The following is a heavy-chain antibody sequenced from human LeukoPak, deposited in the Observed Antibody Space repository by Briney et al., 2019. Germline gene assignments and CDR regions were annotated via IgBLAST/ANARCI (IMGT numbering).Heavy chain of an antibody. D-gene: IGHD2-8*02. CDR2: IDPSDSYT. CDR1: RYSFTSYW. Sequence: GESLKISCQGSRYSFTSYWINWVRQMPGKGLEWMGRIDPSDSYTNYSPSFQGHVTISADKSINTAYLQWSSLKASDTAIYYCARDGGGVSSWVSHWGQGTLVTVSS. V-gene: IGHV5-10-1*01. CDR3: ARDGGGVSSWVSH. J-gene: IGHJ4*02.